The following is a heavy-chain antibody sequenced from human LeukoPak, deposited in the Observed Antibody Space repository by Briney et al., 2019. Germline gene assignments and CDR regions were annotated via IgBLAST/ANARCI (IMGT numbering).Heavy chain of an antibody. CDR3: AKGEDGFEYYYYMDG. CDR1: GFTFNNYV. D-gene: IGHD2/OR15-2a*01. J-gene: IGHJ6*03. Sequence: GGPLRLSCEASGFTFNNYVMSWVRQAPGKGLEWVSSIIPSGGRTNYAESVKGRFTISRDNSKNTVDLQMNTLRAEDTAVYYCAKGEDGFEYYYYMDGWGKGTTVTVSS. CDR2: IIPSGGRT. V-gene: IGHV3-23*01.